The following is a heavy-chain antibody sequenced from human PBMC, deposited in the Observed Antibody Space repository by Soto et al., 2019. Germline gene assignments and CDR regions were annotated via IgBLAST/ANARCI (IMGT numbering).Heavy chain of an antibody. CDR1: GYTFIGYY. D-gene: IGHD2-8*01. Sequence: GASVKVSCKASGYTFIGYYIHWVRQAPGQGLEWMICINPNSCGTNYAQKFQGRVTMTRDTSISTAYMDLSRLRSGDTAVYYCARDCTGRWYAFDIWGQGTLATVSS. J-gene: IGHJ3*02. CDR3: ARDCTGRWYAFDI. V-gene: IGHV1-2*02. CDR2: INPNSCGT.